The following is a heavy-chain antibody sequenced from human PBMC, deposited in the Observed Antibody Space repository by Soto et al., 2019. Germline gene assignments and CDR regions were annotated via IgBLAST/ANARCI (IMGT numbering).Heavy chain of an antibody. J-gene: IGHJ4*02. Sequence: GASVKISCKASGYTFTGYYMHWVRQAPGQGLEWMGWINPNSGGTNYAQKFQGRVTMTRDTSISTAYMELSRLRSDDTAAYYCARIPYYDFWSWVYFEYWGKGTLVTVSS. V-gene: IGHV1-2*02. D-gene: IGHD3-3*01. CDR2: INPNSGGT. CDR1: GYTFTGYY. CDR3: ARIPYYDFWSWVYFEY.